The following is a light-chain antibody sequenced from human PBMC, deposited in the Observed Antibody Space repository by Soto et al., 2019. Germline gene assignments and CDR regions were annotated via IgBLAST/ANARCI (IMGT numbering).Light chain of an antibody. J-gene: IGKJ4*02. CDR3: LQDINYPWT. Sequence: AIRSPQSPSSLSASPAYRFTITCRTSKGIRRYLEWYQQKPGKAPKLLIYAASTWESGVPARFSGSGSGTDFTLAISRLQPEDSEPYYCLQDINYPWTFGGGTKVDIK. CDR2: AAS. CDR1: KGIRRY. V-gene: IGKV1-8*01.